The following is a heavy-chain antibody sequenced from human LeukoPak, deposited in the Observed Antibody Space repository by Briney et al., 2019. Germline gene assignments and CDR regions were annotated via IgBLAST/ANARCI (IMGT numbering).Heavy chain of an antibody. J-gene: IGHJ4*02. D-gene: IGHD2/OR15-2a*01. CDR1: GFTFSSYG. CDR3: AKDRTPYCNAD. V-gene: IGHV3-30*18. Sequence: PGGSLRLSCAASGFTFSSYGMHWVRQAPGKGLEWVAVISYDGSNKYYADSVKGRFTISRDNSKNTLYLQMNSLRAEDTAVYYCAKDRTPYCNADWGQGTLVTVSS. CDR2: ISYDGSNK.